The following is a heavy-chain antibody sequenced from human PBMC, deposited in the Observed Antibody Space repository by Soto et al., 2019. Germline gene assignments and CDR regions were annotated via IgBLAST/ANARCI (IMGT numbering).Heavy chain of an antibody. CDR2: ISYDGSNK. J-gene: IGHJ4*02. V-gene: IGHV3-30-3*01. Sequence: PGGSLRLSCAASGFTFSTPAMHWVRQTPDKGLEWVAVISYDGSNKNYADSVKGRFTISRDNSKNTLYLQMNSLRPEDTAVYYCAKAHLYSNGFDYWGQGTLVPVYS. D-gene: IGHD4-4*01. CDR1: GFTFSTPA. CDR3: AKAHLYSNGFDY.